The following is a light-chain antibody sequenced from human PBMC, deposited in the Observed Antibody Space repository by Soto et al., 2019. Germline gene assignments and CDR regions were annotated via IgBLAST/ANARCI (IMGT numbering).Light chain of an antibody. J-gene: IGLJ1*01. V-gene: IGLV2-11*01. CDR3: CSSAGSCTRYV. CDR1: SSDVGGYNY. CDR2: DVN. Sequence: QSALTQPRSVSGSPGQSVTISCTGTSSDVGGYNYVSWYQQHPGKAPKLMIYDVNNRPSGVPNRFSGSKSANTASLTISGLHAEDEADYYCCSSAGSCTRYVFGTGTKLTVL.